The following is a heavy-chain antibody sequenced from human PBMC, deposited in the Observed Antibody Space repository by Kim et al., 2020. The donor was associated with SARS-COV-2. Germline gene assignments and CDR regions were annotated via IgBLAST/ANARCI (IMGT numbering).Heavy chain of an antibody. D-gene: IGHD3-22*01. V-gene: IGHV1-2*02. Sequence: ASVKVSCKASGYTFTGYYMHWVRQAPGQGLEWMGWINPNSGGTNYAQKFQGRVTMTRDTSISTAYMELSRLRSDDTAVYYCARSGGGYYYGLDYWGQGTLVTVSS. J-gene: IGHJ4*02. CDR1: GYTFTGYY. CDR3: ARSGGGYYYGLDY. CDR2: INPNSGGT.